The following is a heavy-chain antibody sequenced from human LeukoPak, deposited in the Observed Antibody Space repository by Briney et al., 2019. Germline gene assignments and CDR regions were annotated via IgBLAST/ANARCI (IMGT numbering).Heavy chain of an antibody. CDR1: GFTFSSYA. Sequence: PGRSLRLSCAASGFTFSSYAMHWVRQSLGKGLEWVAVMSYDGFNKYYADSVKGRFTISRDNSKNTLYPQMNSLRAEDTAVYYCAKTKGYSYGYYFDYWGQGTLVTVSS. J-gene: IGHJ4*02. CDR2: MSYDGFNK. D-gene: IGHD5-18*01. V-gene: IGHV3-30*18. CDR3: AKTKGYSYGYYFDY.